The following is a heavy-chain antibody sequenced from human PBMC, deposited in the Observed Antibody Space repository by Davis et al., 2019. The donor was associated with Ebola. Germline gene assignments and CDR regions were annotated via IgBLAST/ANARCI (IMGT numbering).Heavy chain of an antibody. Sequence: ASVKVSCKASGYSFTDFYVHWVRQAPGQGLKWMGVINPSDLSTTYAQMFQGRATMTRDTSTSTVYMELSSLRSDDTAVYYCVTFLEQWLAYWGQGTLVTVSS. CDR2: INPSDLST. CDR1: GYSFTDFY. V-gene: IGHV1-46*01. CDR3: VTFLEQWLAY. D-gene: IGHD6-19*01. J-gene: IGHJ4*02.